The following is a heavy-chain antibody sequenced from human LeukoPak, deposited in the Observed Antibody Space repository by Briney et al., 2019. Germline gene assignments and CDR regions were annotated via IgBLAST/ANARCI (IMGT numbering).Heavy chain of an antibody. D-gene: IGHD3-10*01. CDR3: ARDKYYYGSGRGQAYFDY. V-gene: IGHV3-23*01. Sequence: GGSLRLSCAASGFTFSSYAMRWVRQAPGKGLEWVSAISGSGGSTYYADSVKGRFTISRDNSKNTLYLQMNSLRAEDTAVYYCARDKYYYGSGRGQAYFDYWGQGTLVTVSS. CDR1: GFTFSSYA. CDR2: ISGSGGST. J-gene: IGHJ4*02.